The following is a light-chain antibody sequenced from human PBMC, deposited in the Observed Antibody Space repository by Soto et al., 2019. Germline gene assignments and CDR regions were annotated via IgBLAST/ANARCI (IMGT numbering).Light chain of an antibody. CDR3: AAMDDSLNAYV. J-gene: IGLJ1*01. Sequence: QSVLTQPPSASGTPGQRVTISCSGSSSNIGSNTVNSYQQLPGTAPKFLIYSNNQRPSGGPDRFSGSKSGPSASLAISGLPAEDGADYYWAAMDDSLNAYVFGTGTQLTVL. CDR2: SNN. V-gene: IGLV1-44*01. CDR1: SSNIGSNT.